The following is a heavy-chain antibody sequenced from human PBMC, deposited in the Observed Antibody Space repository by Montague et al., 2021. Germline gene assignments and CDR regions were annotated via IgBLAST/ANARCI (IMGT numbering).Heavy chain of an antibody. CDR2: VYHTGGT. CDR1: GYSITSGYY. D-gene: IGHD3-16*01. CDR3: ARIGGGDYSVS. J-gene: IGHJ4*02. V-gene: IGHV4-38-2*02. Sequence: SETLSLTCNVSGYSITSGYYWGWIRQSPEGGLEWIGSVYHTGGTYYTPSLTRPVTISVDTYKNQVSLRLTSVIAADTALYYCARIGGGDYSVSWGQGILVTVSP.